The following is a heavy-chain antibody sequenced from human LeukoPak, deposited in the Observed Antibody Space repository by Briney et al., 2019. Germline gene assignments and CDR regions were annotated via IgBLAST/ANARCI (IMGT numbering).Heavy chain of an antibody. D-gene: IGHD2-2*01. CDR1: GGSFSGYY. CDR2: INHSGST. Sequence: SETLSLTCAVYGGSFSGYYWSWIRQPPGKGLEWIGEINHSGSTNYNPSLKSRVTISVDTSKNPFSLKLSSVTAADTAVYYCARLTRHIVVVPAAMPQFDPWGRGTLVTVSS. CDR3: ARLTRHIVVVPAAMPQFDP. J-gene: IGHJ5*02. V-gene: IGHV4-34*01.